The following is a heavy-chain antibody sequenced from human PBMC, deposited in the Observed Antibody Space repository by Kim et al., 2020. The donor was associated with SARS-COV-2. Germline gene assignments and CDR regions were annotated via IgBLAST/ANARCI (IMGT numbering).Heavy chain of an antibody. CDR2: ISYDGSNK. V-gene: IGHV3-30*03. D-gene: IGHD3-10*02. CDR1: GFTFSSYG. Sequence: GGSLRLSCAASGFTFSSYGMHWVRQAPGKGLEWVAVISYDGSNKYYADSVKGRFTISRDNSKNTLYLQMNSRRAEDTAVYYCATESCSGSYYAWTYYYYGMDVWGQGTTVTVSS. CDR3: ATESCSGSYYAWTYYYYGMDV. J-gene: IGHJ6*02.